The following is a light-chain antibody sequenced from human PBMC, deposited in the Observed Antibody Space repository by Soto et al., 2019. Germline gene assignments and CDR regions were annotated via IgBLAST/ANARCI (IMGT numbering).Light chain of an antibody. CDR3: HQYSVFPWT. CDR1: ESIGLW. J-gene: IGKJ1*01. V-gene: IGKV1-5*01. CDR2: DAS. Sequence: DVQMTQSPSTLSASIGDRVTITCRASESIGLWLAWYQEKPGQAPKPLVYDASSLQSGVSSRFSGSGSGTEFTLTISSLKPDDFATYSCHQYSVFPWTFGQGTKVKIK.